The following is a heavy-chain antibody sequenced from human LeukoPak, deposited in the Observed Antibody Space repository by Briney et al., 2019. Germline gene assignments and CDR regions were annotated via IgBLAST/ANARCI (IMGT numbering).Heavy chain of an antibody. CDR2: INHSGST. CDR3: ARARTPLTYYYYYMDV. Sequence: SETLSLTCAVYGGPFSGYYWSWIRQPPGKGLEWIGEINHSGSTNYNPSLKSRVTISVDTSKNQFSLKLSSVTAADTAVYYCARARTPLTYYYYYMDVWGKGTTVTVSS. V-gene: IGHV4-34*01. J-gene: IGHJ6*03. CDR1: GGPFSGYY.